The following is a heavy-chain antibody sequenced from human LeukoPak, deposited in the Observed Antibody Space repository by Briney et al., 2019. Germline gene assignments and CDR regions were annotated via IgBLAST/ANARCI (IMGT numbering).Heavy chain of an antibody. CDR3: ARAGGLIVVSRWFDH. Sequence: SETLSLTCTVSGGSISSSSYYWGWIRQPPGKGLEWIGSIYYSRSTYYNPSLKSRVTISVDTSKNQFSLKLSSVTAADTAVYYCARAGGLIVVSRWFDHWGQGTLVTVSS. CDR1: GGSISSSSYY. D-gene: IGHD2-15*01. V-gene: IGHV4-39*07. CDR2: IYYSRST. J-gene: IGHJ5*02.